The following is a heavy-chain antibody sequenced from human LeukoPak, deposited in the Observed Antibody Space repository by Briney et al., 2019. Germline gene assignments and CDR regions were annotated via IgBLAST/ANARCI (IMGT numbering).Heavy chain of an antibody. D-gene: IGHD6-13*01. J-gene: IGHJ4*02. CDR1: GGSISSSNW. CDR2: IYHSGST. CDR3: ARAGAAAGTHFDY. V-gene: IGHV4-4*02. Sequence: NPSETLSLTCAVSGGSISSSNWWSWVRQPPGKGLEWIGEIYHSGSTNYNPSLKSRVTISVDKSKNQFSLKLSSVTAADTAVYYCARAGAAAGTHFDYWGQGTLVTVSS.